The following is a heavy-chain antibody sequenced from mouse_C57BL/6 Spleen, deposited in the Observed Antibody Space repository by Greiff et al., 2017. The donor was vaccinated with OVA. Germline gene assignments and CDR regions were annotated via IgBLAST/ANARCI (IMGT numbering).Heavy chain of an antibody. CDR1: GFTFTDYY. V-gene: IGHV7-3*01. CDR2: IRNKANGYTT. CDR3: ARGGGYYAMDY. J-gene: IGHJ4*01. Sequence: EVQLVESGGALVQPGGSLSLSCAASGFTFTDYYMSWVRQPPGKALEWLGFIRNKANGYTTEYSASVKGRFTISRDNSQSILYLQMNALRAEDSATYYCARGGGYYAMDYWGQGTSVTVSS.